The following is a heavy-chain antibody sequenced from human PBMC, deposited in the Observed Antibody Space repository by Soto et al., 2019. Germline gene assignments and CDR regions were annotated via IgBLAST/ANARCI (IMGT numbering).Heavy chain of an antibody. D-gene: IGHD3-10*01. Sequence: QVQLVQSGVEVKKPGASVKVSCKASGYTSTTYGISWVRQAPGQGLEWIGWISGYNGDTVYGQKFQGRVTMTTDTFTSIAYTEVRSLRSDDTAVYYCARDLAWGSGRDVVSEDWLDPWGQGTLVTVSS. CDR1: GYTSTTYG. CDR2: ISGYNGDT. CDR3: ARDLAWGSGRDVVSEDWLDP. V-gene: IGHV1-18*01. J-gene: IGHJ5*02.